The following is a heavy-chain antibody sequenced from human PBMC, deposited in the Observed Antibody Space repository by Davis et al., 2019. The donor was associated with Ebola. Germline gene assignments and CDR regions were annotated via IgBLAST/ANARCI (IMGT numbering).Heavy chain of an antibody. CDR3: ARSKSLAYCGGGCYPNLDY. J-gene: IGHJ4*02. V-gene: IGHV3-30*02. Sequence: GGSLRLSCAASGFTFKPYGMHWVRQAPGKGLEWVAFIQYDGSNKYYSDSVRGRFTISRDKSKNTLYLQMNSLRAEDTAVYYCARSKSLAYCGGGCYPNLDYWGQGTLVTVSS. CDR2: IQYDGSNK. CDR1: GFTFKPYG. D-gene: IGHD2-21*02.